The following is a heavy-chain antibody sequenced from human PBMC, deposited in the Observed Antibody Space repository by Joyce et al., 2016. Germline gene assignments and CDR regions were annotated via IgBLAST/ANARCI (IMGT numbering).Heavy chain of an antibody. Sequence: SSVQVSCKASGGAFGSYTITWLRQAPGQGPEWMGGITPILDTVKYAQKFKDRVKITADESTNTAYVELSSLTSEDTAVYYCARGHDWYAAWGQGSQVTVPS. D-gene: IGHD3-9*01. CDR2: ITPILDTV. J-gene: IGHJ5*02. CDR3: ARGHDWYAA. CDR1: GGAFGSYT. V-gene: IGHV1-69*16.